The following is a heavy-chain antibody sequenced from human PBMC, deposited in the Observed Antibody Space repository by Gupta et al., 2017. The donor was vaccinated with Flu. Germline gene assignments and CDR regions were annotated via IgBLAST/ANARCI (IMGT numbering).Heavy chain of an antibody. D-gene: IGHD2-21*02. V-gene: IGHV3-15*01. Sequence: EVQVVESGGGLQKPGGSARLACEVSGLTFGNGWVSWVRQAPGKGLEWVGRIKSKTDGGTTDYAAPVKGRFTISRDDSTNTVYLQMNSLKTEDTALYYCSTKGWCGGGCYYDYWGQGTLVTVSS. CDR3: STKGWCGGGCYYDY. CDR2: IKSKTDGGTT. J-gene: IGHJ4*02. CDR1: GLTFGNGW.